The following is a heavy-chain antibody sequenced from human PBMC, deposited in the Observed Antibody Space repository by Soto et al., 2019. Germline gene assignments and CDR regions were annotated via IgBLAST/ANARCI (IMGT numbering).Heavy chain of an antibody. CDR3: ASPNPHGGSGSLFDY. V-gene: IGHV1-69*02. CDR2: IIPILGIA. CDR1: GGTFSSYT. J-gene: IGHJ4*02. Sequence: QVQLVQSGAEVKKPGSSVKVSCKASGGTFSSYTISWVRQAPGQGLEWMGRIIPILGIANYAQKFQGRVTIPADKSTTKPKRELSSLRSEDTAGYYCASPNPHGGSGSLFDYWGQGTLSTFSS. D-gene: IGHD2-8*01.